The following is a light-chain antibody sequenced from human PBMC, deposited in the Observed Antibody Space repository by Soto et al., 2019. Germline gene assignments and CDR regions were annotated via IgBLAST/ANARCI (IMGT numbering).Light chain of an antibody. CDR3: SSYTRSSTLEV. CDR2: DVS. V-gene: IGLV2-14*01. Sequence: QSALTQPASVSGSPGQSITISCTGTSSDVGGYNYVSWYQQHPGKAPKLMIYDVSNRPSGVSNRFSGSKSGNTASLTISGLQAEDEADYYCSSYTRSSTLEVFGTGTKRTVL. CDR1: SSDVGGYNY. J-gene: IGLJ1*01.